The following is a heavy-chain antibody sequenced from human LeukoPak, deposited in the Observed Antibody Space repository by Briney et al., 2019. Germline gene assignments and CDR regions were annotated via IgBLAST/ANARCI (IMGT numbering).Heavy chain of an antibody. D-gene: IGHD3-10*01. CDR2: IYTSGST. J-gene: IGHJ4*02. Sequence: SETLSLTCTVSGGSISSGSYYWSWIRQPAGKGLEWIGRIYTSGSTNYNPSLKSRVTISVDTSKNQFSLKLSSVTAADTAVYYCARSLWFGDPIDYWGQGTLVTVSS. CDR3: ARSLWFGDPIDY. CDR1: GGSISSGSYY. V-gene: IGHV4-61*02.